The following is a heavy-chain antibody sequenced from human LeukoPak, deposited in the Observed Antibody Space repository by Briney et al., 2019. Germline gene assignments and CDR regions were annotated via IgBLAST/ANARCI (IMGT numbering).Heavy chain of an antibody. D-gene: IGHD2-21*02. Sequence: QPGGSLRLSCAASGFTFSSYSMNWVRQAPGKGLEWVSYISSSSSTIYYADSVKGRFTISRDNAKNSLYLQMNSLRAEDTAVYYCATSTGGRLLLQAFDYWGQGTLVTVSS. CDR3: ATSTGGRLLLQAFDY. CDR2: ISSSSSTI. CDR1: GFTFSSYS. V-gene: IGHV3-48*01. J-gene: IGHJ4*02.